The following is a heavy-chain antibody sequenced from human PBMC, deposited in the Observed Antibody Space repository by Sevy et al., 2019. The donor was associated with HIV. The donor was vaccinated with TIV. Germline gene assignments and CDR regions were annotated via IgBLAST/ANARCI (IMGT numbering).Heavy chain of an antibody. CDR3: AREDRDDSPFDI. D-gene: IGHD3-22*01. V-gene: IGHV3-30-3*01. Sequence: GGSLRLSCAASRFTFSSYAMHWVRQAPGKGLEWVAIISYDGNNKYYADSVKGRFPISRDNSKNKLDLQMNSLGAEDTAVYYCAREDRDDSPFDIWGQGTMVTVSS. CDR1: RFTFSSYA. J-gene: IGHJ3*02. CDR2: ISYDGNNK.